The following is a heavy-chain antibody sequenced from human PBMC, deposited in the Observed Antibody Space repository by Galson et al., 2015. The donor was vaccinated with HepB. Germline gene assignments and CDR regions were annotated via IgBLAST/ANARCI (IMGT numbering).Heavy chain of an antibody. D-gene: IGHD3-22*01. Sequence: SLRLSCAASGFTFSSYGMHWVRQAPGKGLEWVAVIWYDGSNKYYADSVKGRFTISRDNSKSTLYLQMNSLRAEDTAVYYCARDGYYYDSSGYLPDYWGQGTLVTVSS. CDR2: IWYDGSNK. J-gene: IGHJ4*02. CDR1: GFTFSSYG. CDR3: ARDGYYYDSSGYLPDY. V-gene: IGHV3-33*08.